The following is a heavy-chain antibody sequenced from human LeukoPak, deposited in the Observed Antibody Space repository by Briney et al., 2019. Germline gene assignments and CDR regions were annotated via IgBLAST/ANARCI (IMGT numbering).Heavy chain of an antibody. Sequence: GGSLRLSCAASGFTFISYSMNWVRQAPGKGLEWVSYISSSSSYIFYADSVKGRFTISRDNAKNSLYLQMDSLRAEDTAVYYCARGFGSSWFYFDYWGQGTLVTVSS. CDR3: ARGFGSSWFYFDY. V-gene: IGHV3-21*01. D-gene: IGHD6-13*01. J-gene: IGHJ4*02. CDR1: GFTFISYS. CDR2: ISSSSSYI.